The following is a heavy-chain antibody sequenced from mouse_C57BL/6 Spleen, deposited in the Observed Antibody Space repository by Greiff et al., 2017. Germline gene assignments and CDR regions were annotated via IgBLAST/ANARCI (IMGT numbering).Heavy chain of an antibody. V-gene: IGHV1-69*01. CDR2: IDPSDSYT. J-gene: IGHJ2*01. CDR3: ARGLTGRKFDY. Sequence: QVQLQQPGAELVMPGASVQLSCKASGYTFTSYWMHWVKQRPGQGLEWIGEIDPSDSYTNYNQKFKGKSTLTVDKSSSTAYMQLSSLTSEDSAVYYCARGLTGRKFDYWGPGTTLTVSS. CDR1: GYTFTSYW. D-gene: IGHD4-1*01.